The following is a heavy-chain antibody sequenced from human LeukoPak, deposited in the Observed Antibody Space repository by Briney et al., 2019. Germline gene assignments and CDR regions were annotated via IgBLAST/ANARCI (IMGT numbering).Heavy chain of an antibody. D-gene: IGHD1-26*01. J-gene: IGHJ5*02. CDR3: ARGGVGPTTNWFDP. CDR1: GGSISSGRYY. Sequence: SETLSLTCTVSGGSISSGRYYWSWIRQPPGKDPEWIGYIYHSGSSYYNPSLKSRVTISVDRSTNQFSLRLTSVTAADTAVYYCARGGVGPTTNWFDPWGRGTLVAVSS. CDR2: IYHSGSS. V-gene: IGHV4-30-2*01.